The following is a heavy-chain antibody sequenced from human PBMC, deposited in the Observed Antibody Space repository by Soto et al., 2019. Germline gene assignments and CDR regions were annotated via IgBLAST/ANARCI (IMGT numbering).Heavy chain of an antibody. Sequence: VGSLRLSCAASGFTFSSYCMHWVRQAPGKGLVWVSRINSDGSSTSYADSVKGRFTISRDNAKNTLYLQMNSLRAEDTAVYYCAIRASYYDSSGYFDYWGQGTLVTVSX. D-gene: IGHD3-22*01. CDR2: INSDGSST. J-gene: IGHJ4*02. CDR1: GFTFSSYC. V-gene: IGHV3-74*01. CDR3: AIRASYYDSSGYFDY.